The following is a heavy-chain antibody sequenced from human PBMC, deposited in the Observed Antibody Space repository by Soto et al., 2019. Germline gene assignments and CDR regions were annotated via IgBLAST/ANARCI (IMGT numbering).Heavy chain of an antibody. V-gene: IGHV4-34*01. D-gene: IGHD2-8*01. CDR2: INHSGST. CDR1: GGSFSGYY. J-gene: IGHJ6*03. Sequence: QVQLQQWGAGLLKPSESLSLTCAVYGGSFSGYYWSWIRQPPGKGLEWIGEINHSGSTNYNPSLKSRVTISVDTSKNQFSLKLSSVTAADTAVYYCARGPLAYCTNGVCYTFYYYYYMDVGGKGTTVTVSS. CDR3: ARGPLAYCTNGVCYTFYYYYYMDV.